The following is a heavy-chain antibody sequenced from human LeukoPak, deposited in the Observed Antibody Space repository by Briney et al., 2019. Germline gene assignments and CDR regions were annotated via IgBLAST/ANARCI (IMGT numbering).Heavy chain of an antibody. J-gene: IGHJ5*02. CDR1: GFTFSNSA. Sequence: PGGSLRLSCVASGFTFSNSAMTWVRQAPGKGLEWVSSISDSGGSTYFADSVKARFTISRDNSKNTLYLQLNSLRAEDTAVYYXXXXXXXDSGWFDPWGQGTLVTVSS. CDR3: XXXXXXDSGWFDP. D-gene: IGHD2-15*01. V-gene: IGHV3-23*01. CDR2: ISDSGGST.